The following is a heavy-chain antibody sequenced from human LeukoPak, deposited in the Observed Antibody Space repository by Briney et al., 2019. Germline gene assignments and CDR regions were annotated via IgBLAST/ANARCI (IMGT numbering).Heavy chain of an antibody. CDR2: IKQDGSEK. Sequence: PGGSLRLSCAASGFTFSSYAMSWVRQAPGKGLEWVADIKQDGSEKYYVDSVKGRFTISRQNAKKSLFPQMNSLRAEDTAVYYCARAVANIETGVYHNYMDVWGRGTTVTVSS. CDR1: GFTFSSYA. CDR3: ARAVANIETGVYHNYMDV. V-gene: IGHV3-7*01. D-gene: IGHD6-19*01. J-gene: IGHJ6*03.